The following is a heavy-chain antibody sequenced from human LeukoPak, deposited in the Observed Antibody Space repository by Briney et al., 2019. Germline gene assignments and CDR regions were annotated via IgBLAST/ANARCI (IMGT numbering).Heavy chain of an antibody. V-gene: IGHV4-34*01. CDR2: INHSGST. D-gene: IGHD3-22*01. Sequence: SETLSLTCAVYGGSFSGYYWSWIRQPPGKGLEWIGEINHSGSTNYNPSLKCRVTISVDTSKNQFSLKLSSVTAADTAVYYCARGPYYYDSSGYYGFDYWGQGTLVTVSS. CDR1: GGSFSGYY. CDR3: ARGPYYYDSSGYYGFDY. J-gene: IGHJ4*02.